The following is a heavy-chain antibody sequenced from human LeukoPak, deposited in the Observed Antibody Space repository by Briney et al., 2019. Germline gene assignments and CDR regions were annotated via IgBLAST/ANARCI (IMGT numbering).Heavy chain of an antibody. D-gene: IGHD4-23*01. V-gene: IGHV3-74*01. CDR1: GFTFSSYW. CDR2: INTDRSST. Sequence: GGSLRLSCAASGFTFSSYWMHWVRQAPGKGLVWVSRINTDRSSTSYADSVKGRFTISRDNAKNTLYLQMNSLRAEDTAVYYCARVYGGNKAFDIWGQGTMVTVSS. J-gene: IGHJ3*02. CDR3: ARVYGGNKAFDI.